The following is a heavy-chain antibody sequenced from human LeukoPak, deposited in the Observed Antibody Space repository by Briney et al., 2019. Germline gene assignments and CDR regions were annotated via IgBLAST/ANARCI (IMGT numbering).Heavy chain of an antibody. J-gene: IGHJ4*02. CDR3: AKGTLGSCSGATCYDFDN. V-gene: IGHV3-23*01. CDR2: ITGSGRGT. D-gene: IGHD2-2*01. CDR1: GFTFSTYA. Sequence: GGSLRLSCAASGFTFSTYAMNWVGQAPGKRLEWVSSITGSGRGTYYAGCVRGRITISRDNSRNTLYLQMNSLRAEDTALYYCAKGTLGSCSGATCYDFDNWGQGTLVTVSS.